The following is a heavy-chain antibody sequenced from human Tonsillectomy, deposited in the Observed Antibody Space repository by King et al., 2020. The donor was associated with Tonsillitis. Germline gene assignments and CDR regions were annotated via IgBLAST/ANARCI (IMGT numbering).Heavy chain of an antibody. CDR2: VNNDNGET. Sequence: QGQLVQSGAEVKKPGASVKLSCRASGYNFGSYATHWVRQAPGQRLEWLGWVNNDNGETEYSERFQGRLTITTDTSANTAYLELSSLKSEDTALYYCARECCSGTSCPFYYYGMDVWGQGTTVIVTS. CDR1: GYNFGSYA. CDR3: ARECCSGTSCPFYYYGMDV. J-gene: IGHJ6*02. D-gene: IGHD2-2*01. V-gene: IGHV1-3*04.